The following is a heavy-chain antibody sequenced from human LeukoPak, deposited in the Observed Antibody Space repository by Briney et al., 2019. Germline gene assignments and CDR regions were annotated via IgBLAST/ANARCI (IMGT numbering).Heavy chain of an antibody. CDR2: IHSSGST. J-gene: IGHJ4*02. CDR3: ARRDISTGWGFDS. CDR1: GGSISNYQ. D-gene: IGHD6-19*01. Sequence: SETLSLTCTVSGGSISNYQWTWIRQPAGKGLEWIGQIHSSGSTNYNPPLKSRVTMSIDTPERQVSLTIRSVTAADTALYYCARRDISTGWGFDSWGQGTLVTVSS. V-gene: IGHV4-4*07.